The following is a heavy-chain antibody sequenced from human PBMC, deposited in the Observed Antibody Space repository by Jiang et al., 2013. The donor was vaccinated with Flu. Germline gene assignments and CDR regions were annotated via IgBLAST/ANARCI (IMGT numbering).Heavy chain of an antibody. CDR1: GDSIRNYY. CDR2: IHYSGAA. Sequence: SGPGLVKPSETLSLTCTVSGDSIRNYYWTWIRQPPGKGLEWIGYIHYSGAANYSPSLKSRVTISVDTSKNQFSLRLSSVTAADTAVYYCARDLVGYCGADCSSYWGQGTLVTVSS. J-gene: IGHJ4*02. V-gene: IGHV4-59*01. CDR3: ARDLVGYCGADCSSY. D-gene: IGHD2-21*02.